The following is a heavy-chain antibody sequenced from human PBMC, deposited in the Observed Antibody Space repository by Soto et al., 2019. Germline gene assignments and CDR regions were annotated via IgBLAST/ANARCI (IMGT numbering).Heavy chain of an antibody. J-gene: IGHJ4*02. V-gene: IGHV3-9*01. CDR1: GCTVDDDA. Sequence: PGGSLTLSSAASGCTVDDDAMSRVRPDLEKGLEWVSSISWNSGNIGYADSVKGRFTTSRDNAENSLYLQMNSLRPEDTALYYCVRSKGGYSYGTPFDYWGQGTLVTVSS. CDR3: VRSKGGYSYGTPFDY. CDR2: ISWNSGNI. D-gene: IGHD5-18*01.